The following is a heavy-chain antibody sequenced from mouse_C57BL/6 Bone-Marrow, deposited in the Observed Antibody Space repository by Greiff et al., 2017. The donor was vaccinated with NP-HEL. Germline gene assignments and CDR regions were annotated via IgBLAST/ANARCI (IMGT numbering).Heavy chain of an antibody. Sequence: QVQLKESGAELVKPGASVKLSCKASGYTFTEYTIHWVKQRSGQGLEWIGWFYPGSGSITYNEKFKDKATLTADKSSSTVYMELSRLTSEDSAVYFCARHEDHYHDGYFLFAYWGQGTLVTVSA. CDR3: ARHEDHYHDGYFLFAY. CDR1: GYTFTEYT. D-gene: IGHD2-3*01. V-gene: IGHV1-62-2*01. CDR2: FYPGSGSI. J-gene: IGHJ3*01.